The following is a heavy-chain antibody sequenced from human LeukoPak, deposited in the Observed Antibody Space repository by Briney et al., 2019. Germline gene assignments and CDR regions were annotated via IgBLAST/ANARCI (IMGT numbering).Heavy chain of an antibody. V-gene: IGHV3-74*01. CDR2: INSDGSST. J-gene: IGHJ5*02. CDR3: ARDSLTPSSWFDP. D-gene: IGHD2-2*01. Sequence: XGXGLVWVSXINSDGSSTSYADSVKGRFTISRDNAKNTLYLQMNSLRAEDTAVYYCARDSLTPSSWFDPWGQGTLVTVSS.